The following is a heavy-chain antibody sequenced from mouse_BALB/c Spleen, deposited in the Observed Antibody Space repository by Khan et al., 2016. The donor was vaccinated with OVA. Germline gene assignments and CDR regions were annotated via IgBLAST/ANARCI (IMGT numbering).Heavy chain of an antibody. CDR3: ARWDGNALYWSSDG. J-gene: IGHJ1*01. CDR2: IDPSDSET. D-gene: IGHD2-1*01. Sequence: QVQLQQPGAELVRPGASVKLSCKASGYTFTSYWMNWVKQRPGQGLEWIGMIDPSDSETHYNQMFKDKATLTVDKSSSPAYMQLSSLTSEDSAVFYCARWDGNALYWSSDGWGAGTAVPVSS. CDR1: GYTFTSYW. V-gene: IGHV1-61*01.